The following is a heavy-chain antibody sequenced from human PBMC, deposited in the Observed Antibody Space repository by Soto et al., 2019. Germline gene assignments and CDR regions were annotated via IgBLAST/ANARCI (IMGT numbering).Heavy chain of an antibody. D-gene: IGHD3-10*01. Sequence: EVQLVQSGAEVKKPGESLKISCKGSGYSFTSYWIGWVRQMPGKGLEWMGIIYPGDSDTRYSPSFQGKVTISADKSISTAYMQWSSLKASDTAMYYCASSMIPYGSGTDFDYWGQGTLVTVSS. V-gene: IGHV5-51*03. CDR1: GYSFTSYW. CDR2: IYPGDSDT. CDR3: ASSMIPYGSGTDFDY. J-gene: IGHJ4*02.